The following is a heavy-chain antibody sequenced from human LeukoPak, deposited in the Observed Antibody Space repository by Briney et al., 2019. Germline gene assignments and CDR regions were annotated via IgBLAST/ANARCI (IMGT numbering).Heavy chain of an antibody. Sequence: GRSLRLSCAASGFTFSSYGMHWVRQAPGKGLEWVAVISYDGSNKYYADSVKGRFTISRDNSKNTLYLQMNSLRAEDTAVYYCARVIPPRIAAAGGFDYWGQGTLVTVSS. D-gene: IGHD6-13*01. CDR1: GFTFSSYG. J-gene: IGHJ4*02. V-gene: IGHV3-30*03. CDR3: ARVIPPRIAAAGGFDY. CDR2: ISYDGSNK.